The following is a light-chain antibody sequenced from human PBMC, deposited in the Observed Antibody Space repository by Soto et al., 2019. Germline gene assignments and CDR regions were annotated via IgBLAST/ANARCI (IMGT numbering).Light chain of an antibody. CDR3: QQYTTSSWT. J-gene: IGKJ1*01. CDR2: GTS. Sequence: EVVLTQSPGTLSLSPGERATLSCRASQSVGSSYLAWYQQKPGQAPRVLIYGTSSRATGIPDRFSGSGSGTDFTLTISRLEPEDFAVYCCQQYTTSSWTFGQGTKVDIK. V-gene: IGKV3-20*01. CDR1: QSVGSSY.